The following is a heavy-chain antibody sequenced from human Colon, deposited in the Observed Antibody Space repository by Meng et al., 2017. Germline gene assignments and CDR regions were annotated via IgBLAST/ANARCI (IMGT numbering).Heavy chain of an antibody. CDR2: IFHSGTS. CDR1: GASISGDNW. D-gene: IGHD2/OR15-2a*01. Sequence: QVQLQEAGPALVKPSGTLALTCAVSGASISGDNWWSWVRQTPGKGLEWLGEIFHSGTSNYNPSLKSRVTISVDKSKNQFSLRLSSVTAADTAVYYCARRNSNNWFDPWGQGILVTVSS. V-gene: IGHV4-4*02. CDR3: ARRNSNNWFDP. J-gene: IGHJ5*02.